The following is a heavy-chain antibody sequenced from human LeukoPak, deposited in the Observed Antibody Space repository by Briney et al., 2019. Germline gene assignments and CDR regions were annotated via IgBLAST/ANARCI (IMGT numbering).Heavy chain of an antibody. Sequence: PGGSLRLSCAASGFTFSTYTMNWVRQAPGKGLEWVSSISSRSDHIYYADSLQGRFTISRDNAKNSLYLHITTLRGEDTAVYYCARGGSYRHFDYWGQGILVTVSS. CDR2: ISSRSDHI. J-gene: IGHJ4*02. D-gene: IGHD1-26*01. CDR3: ARGGSYRHFDY. V-gene: IGHV3-21*01. CDR1: GFTFSTYT.